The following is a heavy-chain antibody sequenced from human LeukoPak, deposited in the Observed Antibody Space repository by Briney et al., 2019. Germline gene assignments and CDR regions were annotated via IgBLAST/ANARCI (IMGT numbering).Heavy chain of an antibody. Sequence: SETLSLTCTVSGGSISSGGYYWSWIRQHPGKGLEWIGYIYYSGSTYYNPSLKSRVTISVDTSKNQFSLKLSSVTAADTAVYYCARAKVTMIVVVTDAFDIWGHGTMVTVSS. CDR1: GGSISSGGYY. J-gene: IGHJ3*02. CDR2: IYYSGST. D-gene: IGHD3-22*01. V-gene: IGHV4-31*03. CDR3: ARAKVTMIVVVTDAFDI.